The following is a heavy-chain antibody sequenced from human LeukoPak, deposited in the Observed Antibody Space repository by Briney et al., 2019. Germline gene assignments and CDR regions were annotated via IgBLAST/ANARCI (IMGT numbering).Heavy chain of an antibody. V-gene: IGHV4-38-2*02. J-gene: IGHJ4*02. CDR1: GYSISSGYY. CDR3: ARVPSTNYYDSSGYWGYFDY. D-gene: IGHD3-22*01. CDR2: IYHTGST. Sequence: SETLSLTCTVSGYSISSGYYWGWIRQPPGMGLEWIGSIYHTGSTYYNPSLKSRVTISVDTSKNQFSLKLSSVTAADTAVYYCARVPSTNYYDSSGYWGYFDYWGQGTLVTVSS.